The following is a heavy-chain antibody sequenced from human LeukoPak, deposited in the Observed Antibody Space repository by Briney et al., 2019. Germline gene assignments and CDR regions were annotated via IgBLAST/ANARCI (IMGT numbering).Heavy chain of an antibody. CDR3: VNGYYYEGYYFDY. V-gene: IGHV4-4*07. Sequence: SETLSLTCTVSGGSISSYYWSWFRQPAGKGLEWIGRIYTSGSTNYNPSLKSRVTMSVDTSKNQFSLKLSSVTAADTAVYYCVNGYYYEGYYFDYWGQGTLVTVSS. CDR1: GGSISSYY. D-gene: IGHD3-22*01. CDR2: IYTSGST. J-gene: IGHJ4*02.